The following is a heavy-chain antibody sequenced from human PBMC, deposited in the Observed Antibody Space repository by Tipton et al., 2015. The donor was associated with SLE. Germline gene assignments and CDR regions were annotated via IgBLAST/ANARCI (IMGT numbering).Heavy chain of an antibody. V-gene: IGHV4-39*07. CDR2: IYYSGST. CDR1: GGSISSSSYY. D-gene: IGHD7-27*01. J-gene: IGHJ4*02. Sequence: TLSLTCTVSGGSISSSSYYWAWIRQPRGKGLEWIGSIYYSGSTYYNPSLESRVTISVDTSKNQFSLKLSSVTAADTAVFYCAHANWGTNFDYWGQGTLVTVSS. CDR3: AHANWGTNFDY.